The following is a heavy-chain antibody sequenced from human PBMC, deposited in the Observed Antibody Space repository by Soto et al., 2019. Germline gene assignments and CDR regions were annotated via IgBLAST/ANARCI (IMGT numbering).Heavy chain of an antibody. CDR2: IYYSGST. CDR1: GGSISSYY. V-gene: IGHV4-59*08. Sequence: SETLSLTCTVSGGSISSYYWSWIRQPPGKGLEWIGYIYYSGSTNYNPSLKSRVTISVDTSKNQFSLKLSSVTAADTAVYYCARQTRRKGRDFWSGSDYYYMDVWGKGTTVTVSS. J-gene: IGHJ6*03. CDR3: ARQTRRKGRDFWSGSDYYYMDV. D-gene: IGHD3-3*01.